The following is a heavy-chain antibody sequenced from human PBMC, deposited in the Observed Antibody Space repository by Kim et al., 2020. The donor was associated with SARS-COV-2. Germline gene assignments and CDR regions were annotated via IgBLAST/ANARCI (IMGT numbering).Heavy chain of an antibody. Sequence: GGSLRLSCAASGFTFSSYAMSWVRQAPGKGLEWVSAISGSGGSTYYADSVKGRFTISRDNSKNTLYLQMNSLRAEDTAVYYCAAVVPAASYYYYYGMDVWGQGTTVTVSS. CDR1: GFTFSSYA. J-gene: IGHJ6*02. V-gene: IGHV3-23*01. D-gene: IGHD2-2*01. CDR3: AAVVPAASYYYYYGMDV. CDR2: ISGSGGST.